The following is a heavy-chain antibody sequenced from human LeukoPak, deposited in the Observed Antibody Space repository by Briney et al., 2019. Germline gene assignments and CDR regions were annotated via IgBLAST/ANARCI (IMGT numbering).Heavy chain of an antibody. D-gene: IGHD1-1*01. V-gene: IGHV1-58*02. CDR2: IVVGSGNT. Sequence: ASVKVSCKASGFTFTSSAMQWVRQARGQRLEWIGWIVVGSGNTNYAQKFQERVTITWDMSTSTAYMELSSLRSEDTAVYYCARAPQLDRRRRNHYYYYYMDVWGKGTTVTISS. CDR1: GFTFTSSA. CDR3: ARAPQLDRRRRNHYYYYYMDV. J-gene: IGHJ6*03.